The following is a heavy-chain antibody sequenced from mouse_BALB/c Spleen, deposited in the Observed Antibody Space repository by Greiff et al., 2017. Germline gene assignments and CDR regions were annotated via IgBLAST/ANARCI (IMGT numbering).Heavy chain of an antibody. CDR3: AREGLLLYYAMDY. Sequence: EVMLVESGGGLVQPGGSLRLSCATSGFTITDYYMSWVRQPPGKALEWLGFIRNKANGYTTEYSASVKGRFTISRDNSQSILYLQMNTLRAEDSATYYCAREGLLLYYAMDYWGQGTSVTVSS. CDR2: IRNKANGYTT. V-gene: IGHV7-3*02. J-gene: IGHJ4*01. CDR1: GFTITDYY. D-gene: IGHD2-3*01.